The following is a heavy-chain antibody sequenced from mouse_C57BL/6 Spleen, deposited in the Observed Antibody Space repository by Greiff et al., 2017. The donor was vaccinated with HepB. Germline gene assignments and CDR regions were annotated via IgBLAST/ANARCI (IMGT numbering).Heavy chain of an antibody. CDR2: IYPSDSET. CDR1: GYTFTSYW. J-gene: IGHJ3*01. V-gene: IGHV1-61*01. CDR3: AREDGSSLFAY. D-gene: IGHD1-1*01. Sequence: VQLQQPGAELVRPGSSVKLSCKASGYTFTSYWMDWVKQRPGQGLEWIGNIYPSDSETHYNQKFKDKATLTVDKSSSTAYMQLSSLTSEDSAVYYCAREDGSSLFAYWGQGTLVTVSA.